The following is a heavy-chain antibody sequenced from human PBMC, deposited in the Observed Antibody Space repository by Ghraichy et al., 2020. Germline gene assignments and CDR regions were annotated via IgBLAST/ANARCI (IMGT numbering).Heavy chain of an antibody. CDR3: ARQGPFYYYAMDV. V-gene: IGHV4-61*02. J-gene: IGHJ6*02. CDR2: IYTSRST. CDR1: GGSISSGNYY. Sequence: SETLSLTCTVSGGSISSGNYYWSWIRQPVGKGLEWIGRIYTSRSTNYNPSLKSRVTISLDTSKNQFSLKLSSVTAADTAVYYCARQGPFYYYAMDVWGQGTTVTVSS.